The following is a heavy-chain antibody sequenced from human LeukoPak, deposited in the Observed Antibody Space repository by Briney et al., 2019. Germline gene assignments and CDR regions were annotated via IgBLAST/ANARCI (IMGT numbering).Heavy chain of an antibody. V-gene: IGHV3-9*01. CDR2: ISWNSGSI. CDR1: GFTFDDYA. D-gene: IGHD3-22*01. J-gene: IGHJ4*02. Sequence: GGSLRLSCAASGFTFDDYAMHRVRQAPGKGLEWVSGISWNSGSIGYADSVKGRFTISRDNAKNSLYLQMNSLRAEDTALYYCAKDIDYYDSSGSFDYWGQGTLVTVSS. CDR3: AKDIDYYDSSGSFDY.